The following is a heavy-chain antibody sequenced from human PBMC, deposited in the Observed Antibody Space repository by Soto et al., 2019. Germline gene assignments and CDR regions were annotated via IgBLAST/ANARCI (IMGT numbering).Heavy chain of an antibody. V-gene: IGHV3-33*01. J-gene: IGHJ6*02. D-gene: IGHD2-2*01. CDR3: ARGDRGSYCSSTSCYGWHYYYYGMDV. CDR2: IWYDGSNK. Sequence: QVQLVESGGGVVQPGRSLRLSCAASGFTFSSYGMHWVRQAPGKGLEWVAVIWYDGSNKYYADSVKGRFTISRDNSKNPLYLQMNSLRAEDTAVYYCARGDRGSYCSSTSCYGWHYYYYGMDVWGQGTTVTVSS. CDR1: GFTFSSYG.